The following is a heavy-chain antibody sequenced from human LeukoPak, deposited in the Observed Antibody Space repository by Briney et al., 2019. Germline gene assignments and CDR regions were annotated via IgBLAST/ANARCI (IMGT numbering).Heavy chain of an antibody. CDR3: VRYYDPPVGDAFDI. Sequence: QPGGSLRLSCVASGSTFGGDWMSWVRQAPGKGLEWVANIKPDGTEKYYVDSVKGRFTISRDNAKNSLYLQLNSLRAEDTAVYYCVRYYDPPVGDAFDIWGPGTMVTVSS. CDR2: IKPDGTEK. J-gene: IGHJ3*02. V-gene: IGHV3-7*01. CDR1: GSTFGGDW. D-gene: IGHD3-22*01.